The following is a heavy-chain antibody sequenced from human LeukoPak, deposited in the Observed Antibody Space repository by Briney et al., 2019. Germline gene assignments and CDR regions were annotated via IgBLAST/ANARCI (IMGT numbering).Heavy chain of an antibody. Sequence: PGGSLRLSCAASGFTVSSNFMMWVRQPPGKGLEWIGTIYYSGSTYYNPSLKSRVTISVDTSKNQFSLKLSSVTAADTAVYYCARQGSGNYLSPVNYWGQGTLVTVSS. D-gene: IGHD1-26*01. V-gene: IGHV4-39*01. CDR3: ARQGSGNYLSPVNY. CDR1: GFTVSSNF. J-gene: IGHJ4*02. CDR2: IYYSGST.